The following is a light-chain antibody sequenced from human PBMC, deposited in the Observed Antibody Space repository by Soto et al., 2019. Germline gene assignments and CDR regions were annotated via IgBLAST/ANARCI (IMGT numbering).Light chain of an antibody. CDR2: EVS. CDR1: RSDVGAYKY. CDR3: SSYAGSSLV. J-gene: IGLJ2*01. V-gene: IGLV2-8*01. Sequence: QSALTQPPSASGSPGQSVTISCTGTRSDVGAYKYVSWYQEHPGKAPKLIIYEVSKQPSGVPDRFSGSKSGNTASLTVSGLQSEDEADYYCSSYAGSSLVFGGGTKLTVL.